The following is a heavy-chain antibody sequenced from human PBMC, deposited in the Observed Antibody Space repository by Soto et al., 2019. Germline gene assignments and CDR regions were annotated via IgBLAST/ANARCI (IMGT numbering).Heavy chain of an antibody. J-gene: IGHJ6*03. D-gene: IGHD4-4*01. V-gene: IGHV3-30*18. CDR3: AKDGENSNYAYYYYYDMDV. CDR1: GFTFSSYG. CDR2: ISYDGSNK. Sequence: GGSLRLSCAASGFTFSSYGMHWVRQAPGKGLEWVAVISYDGSNKYYADSVKGRFTISRDNSKNTLYLQMNSLRAEDTAVYYCAKDGENSNYAYYYYYDMDVWGKRTTVTVSS.